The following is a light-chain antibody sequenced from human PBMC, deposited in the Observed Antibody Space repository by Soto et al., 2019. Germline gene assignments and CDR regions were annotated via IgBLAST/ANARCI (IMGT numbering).Light chain of an antibody. CDR1: SSDVGSYNP. CDR2: EGS. CDR3: CSYAGSSPV. V-gene: IGLV2-23*01. J-gene: IGLJ2*01. Sequence: QSALTQPASVSGSPGQSITISCTGTSSDVGSYNPVSWYQQHPGKAPKLMIYEGSKRPSGVSNRFSGSKSGNTASLTISGLQAEDEADYYCCSYAGSSPVFGGGTKLTVL.